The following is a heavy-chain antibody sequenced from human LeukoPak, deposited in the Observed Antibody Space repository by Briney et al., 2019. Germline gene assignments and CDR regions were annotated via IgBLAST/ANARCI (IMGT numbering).Heavy chain of an antibody. CDR1: GFTFDDYA. Sequence: GRSLRLSCAASGFTFDDYAMHWVRQAPGKGLEWVSGISWNSGSIGYADSVKGRFTISRDNAKTSLYLQMNSLRAEDTAVYYCARVGMITFGGVDYWGQGTLVTVSS. V-gene: IGHV3-9*01. J-gene: IGHJ4*02. CDR2: ISWNSGSI. CDR3: ARVGMITFGGVDY. D-gene: IGHD3-16*01.